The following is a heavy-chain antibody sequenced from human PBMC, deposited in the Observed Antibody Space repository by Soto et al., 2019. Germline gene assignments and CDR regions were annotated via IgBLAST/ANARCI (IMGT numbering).Heavy chain of an antibody. V-gene: IGHV5-51*01. CDR2: IYPGDSDT. Sequence: GESLKISCKGSGYSFTSYWIGWVRQMPGKGLEWMGIIYPGDSDTRYSPSFQGQVTISADKSISTAYLQWSSLKASDTAMYYCARLEDCSGGSCYSGWFDPWGQGTLVTVSS. CDR3: ARLEDCSGGSCYSGWFDP. CDR1: GYSFTSYW. D-gene: IGHD2-15*01. J-gene: IGHJ5*02.